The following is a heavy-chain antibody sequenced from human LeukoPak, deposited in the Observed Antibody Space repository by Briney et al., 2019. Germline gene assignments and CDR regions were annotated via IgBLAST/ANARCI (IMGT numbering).Heavy chain of an antibody. V-gene: IGHV1-46*01. D-gene: IGHD3-22*01. Sequence: ASVKVSCKASGYTFTSYYMHWVRQAPGQGLEWMGIINPSGGSTSYAQKFQGRVTMTRDTSTSTVYMELRSLRSDDTAVYYCARVGPYYYDSSGYYPIDYWGQGTLVTVSS. CDR3: ARVGPYYYDSSGYYPIDY. J-gene: IGHJ4*02. CDR2: INPSGGST. CDR1: GYTFTSYY.